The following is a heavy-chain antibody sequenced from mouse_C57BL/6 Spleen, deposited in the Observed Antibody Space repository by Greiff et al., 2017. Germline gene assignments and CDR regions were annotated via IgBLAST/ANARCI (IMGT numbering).Heavy chain of an antibody. J-gene: IGHJ2*01. V-gene: IGHV5-6*02. CDR1: GFTFSSYG. CDR2: ISSGGSYT. D-gene: IGHD4-1*01. Sequence: EVMLVESGGDLVKPGGSLKLSCAASGFTFSSYGMSWVRQTPDKRLEWVATISSGGSYTYYPDSVKGRFNISRDNAKNTLYLQMSSLKSEDTAMDYCAIQELTGSFDYWGQGTTLTVSS. CDR3: AIQELTGSFDY.